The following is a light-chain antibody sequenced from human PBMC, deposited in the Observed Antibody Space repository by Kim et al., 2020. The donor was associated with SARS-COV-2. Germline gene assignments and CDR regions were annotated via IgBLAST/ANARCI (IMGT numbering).Light chain of an antibody. CDR3: AAWDDSLSGVV. V-gene: IGLV1-47*01. CDR2: RNY. J-gene: IGLJ2*01. Sequence: RVTTSFSGRSANIGNTYVYWYQQLPGTAPKLLIYRNYKRPSGVPNRFSGSKSGTSASLAISGLRSEDEADYYCAAWDDSLSGVVFGGGTQLTVL. CDR1: SANIGNTY.